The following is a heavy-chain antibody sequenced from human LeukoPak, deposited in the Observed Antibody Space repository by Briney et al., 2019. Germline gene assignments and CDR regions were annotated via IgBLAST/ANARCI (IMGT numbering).Heavy chain of an antibody. D-gene: IGHD6-19*01. J-gene: IGHJ4*02. CDR3: ARDRGGSGWFN. CDR1: GFTFSSYE. V-gene: IGHV3-48*03. CDR2: ISSSGSTI. Sequence: GGSLRLSCAASGFTFSSYEMNWVRQAPGKGLEWVSYISSSGSTIYYADSVKGRFTISRDNAKNSLYLQMNSLRAEDTAVYYCARDRGGSGWFNWGQGTLDTVSS.